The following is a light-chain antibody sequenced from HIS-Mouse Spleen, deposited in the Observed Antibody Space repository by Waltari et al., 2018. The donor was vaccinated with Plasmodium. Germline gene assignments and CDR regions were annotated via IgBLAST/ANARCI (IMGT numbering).Light chain of an antibody. CDR1: SPNIGAGKD. Sequence: QSVLTQPPSVSGAPGQRVPIPCTGSSPNIGAGKDVHGYQPLPGTAPKLLIYGNSNRPSGVPDRFSGSKSGTSASLAITGLQAEDEADYYCQSYDSSLSGVVFGGGTKLTVL. CDR3: QSYDSSLSGVV. CDR2: GNS. J-gene: IGLJ2*01. V-gene: IGLV1-40*01.